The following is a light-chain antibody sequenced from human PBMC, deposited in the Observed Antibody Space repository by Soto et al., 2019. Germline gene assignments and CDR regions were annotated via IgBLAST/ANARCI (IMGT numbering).Light chain of an antibody. J-gene: IGLJ2*01. CDR2: DVR. CDR1: SSDVGGYDY. Sequence: QPVLSQPASVSGSPGQAITISCTGTSSDVGGYDYVSWYQQHPGRAPKLMIFDVRSRPSGVTNRFSGSKSGNTASLTISGLQTEDEADYYCSSFTSRNVVIFGGGTQLTVL. V-gene: IGLV2-14*03. CDR3: SSFTSRNVVI.